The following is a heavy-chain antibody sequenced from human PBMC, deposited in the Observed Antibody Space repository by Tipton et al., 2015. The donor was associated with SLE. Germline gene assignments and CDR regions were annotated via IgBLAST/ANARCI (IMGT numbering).Heavy chain of an antibody. J-gene: IGHJ4*02. CDR2: INPNSGGT. Sequence: QLVQSGAEVKKPGASVKVSCKASGYTFTSYGISWVRQAPGQGLEWMGWINPNSGGTNYAQKFQGRVTMTRDTSISTAYMELSRLRSDVTAVYYCARGGSGSYLVLVYWGQGTLVTVSS. CDR1: GYTFTSYG. V-gene: IGHV1-2*02. D-gene: IGHD3-3*01. CDR3: ARGGSGSYLVLVY.